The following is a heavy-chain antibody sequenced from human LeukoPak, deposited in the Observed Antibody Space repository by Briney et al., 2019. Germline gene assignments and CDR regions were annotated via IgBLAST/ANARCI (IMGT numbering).Heavy chain of an antibody. CDR2: IYSGGST. D-gene: IGHD3-22*01. Sequence: PGGSLSLSCAASGFTVSSNYMSWVRQAPGKGVEWVSVIYSGGSTYYADSVKGRFTISRDNSKNTLYLQMNSLRAEDTAVYYCAREIAKRYFDYWGQGTLVTVSS. CDR1: GFTVSSNY. V-gene: IGHV3-66*01. J-gene: IGHJ4*02. CDR3: AREIAKRYFDY.